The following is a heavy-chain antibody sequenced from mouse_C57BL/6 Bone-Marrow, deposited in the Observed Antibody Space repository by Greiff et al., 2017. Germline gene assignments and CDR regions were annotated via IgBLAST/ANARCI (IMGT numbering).Heavy chain of an antibody. CDR3: AREDYADYYAMDY. V-gene: IGHV14-3*01. CDR2: IDPANGIT. Sequence: EVQLQQSVAELVRPGASVKLSCTASGFNIKNTYMPWVKQRPEQGLEWIGRIDPANGITKYAPKFQGKATLTADTSSNTAYLQLSSLTSEDTAIYYCAREDYADYYAMDYWGQGTSVTVSS. J-gene: IGHJ4*01. CDR1: GFNIKNTY. D-gene: IGHD2-4*01.